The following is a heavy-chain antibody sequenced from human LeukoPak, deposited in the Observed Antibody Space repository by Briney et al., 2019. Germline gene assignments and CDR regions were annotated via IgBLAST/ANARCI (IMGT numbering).Heavy chain of an antibody. CDR1: GYTFTGYY. CDR2: INPNSGGT. D-gene: IGHD1-26*01. J-gene: IGHJ5*02. Sequence: ASVKASCKASGYTFTGYYMHWVRQAPGQGLEWMGWINPNSGGTNYAQKFQGRVTMTRDTSISTAYMELSRLRSDDTAVYYCARDGSGSGANKEWFDPWGQGTQVTVSS. V-gene: IGHV1-2*02. CDR3: ARDGSGSGANKEWFDP.